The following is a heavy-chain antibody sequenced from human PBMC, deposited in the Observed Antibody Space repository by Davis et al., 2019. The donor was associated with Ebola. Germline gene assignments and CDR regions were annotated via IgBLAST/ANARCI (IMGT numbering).Heavy chain of an antibody. J-gene: IGHJ4*02. CDR3: AKDPDRANYGIDPKTFDY. D-gene: IGHD4-17*01. CDR2: IRYDGSNK. Sequence: PGGSLRLSCAASGFTFSSYGMHWVRQAPGKGLEWVAFIRYDGSNKYYADSVKGRFTISRDNSKNTLYLQMNSLRAEDTAVYYCAKDPDRANYGIDPKTFDYWGQGTLVTVSS. CDR1: GFTFSSYG. V-gene: IGHV3-30*02.